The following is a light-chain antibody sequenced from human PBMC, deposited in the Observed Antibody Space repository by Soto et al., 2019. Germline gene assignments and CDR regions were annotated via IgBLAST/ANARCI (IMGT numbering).Light chain of an antibody. CDR1: SSDVGGYNY. J-gene: IGLJ2*01. CDR2: EVS. V-gene: IGLV2-14*01. Sequence: QSALTQPASVSGSPGQSITISCTGTSSDVGGYNYVSWYQQHPGKAPKLMIYEVSNQPSGVSNRFSGSKSGNTASLTISGLQAEDEADYSCSSYTSSSTLVFGGGTKLTVL. CDR3: SSYTSSSTLV.